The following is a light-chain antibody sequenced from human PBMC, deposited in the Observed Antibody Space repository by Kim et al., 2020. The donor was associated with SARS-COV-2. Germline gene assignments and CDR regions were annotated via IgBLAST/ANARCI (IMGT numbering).Light chain of an antibody. V-gene: IGLV2-14*03. CDR2: DVS. CDR1: SSDVGGYDY. Sequence: QSVVTQPASVSGSPGQSITISCTGTSSDVGGYDYVCWYQKYPGKAPKVLIYDVSNRPSGVSSRFSGSKSGNTASLTISGLQAEDEADYYCNSYSGSGTLVFGGGTQLTVL. CDR3: NSYSGSGTLV. J-gene: IGLJ2*01.